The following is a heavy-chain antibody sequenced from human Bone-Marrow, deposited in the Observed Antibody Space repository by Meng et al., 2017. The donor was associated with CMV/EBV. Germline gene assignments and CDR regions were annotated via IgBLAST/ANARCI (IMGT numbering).Heavy chain of an antibody. CDR2: IYYSGST. CDR1: GGSISSYY. CDR3: ARAASSGGYYYYGMDV. D-gene: IGHD6-6*01. V-gene: IGHV4-59*01. Sequence: SDTPSLTCTVSGGSISSYYWSWIRQPPGKGLEWIGYIYYSGSTNYNPSLTSRVTISVDTSKNQFSLKLSSVTAADTAAYYCARAASSGGYYYYGMDVWGQGTTVTVSS. J-gene: IGHJ6*02.